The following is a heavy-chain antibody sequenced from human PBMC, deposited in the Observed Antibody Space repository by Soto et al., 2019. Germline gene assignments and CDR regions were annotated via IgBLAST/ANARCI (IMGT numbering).Heavy chain of an antibody. Sequence: SETLSLTCTVSGGSISSYYWSWIRQPPGKGLEWIGYIYYSGSTNYNPSLKSRVTISVDTSKNQFSLKLSSVTAADTAVYYCARDVGTFPDAFDIWGQGTMVTISS. J-gene: IGHJ3*02. V-gene: IGHV4-59*01. D-gene: IGHD1-26*01. CDR3: ARDVGTFPDAFDI. CDR2: IYYSGST. CDR1: GGSISSYY.